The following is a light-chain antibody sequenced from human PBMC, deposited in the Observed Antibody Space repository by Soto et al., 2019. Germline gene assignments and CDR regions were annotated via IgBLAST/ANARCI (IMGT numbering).Light chain of an antibody. CDR3: SSYSSGSTLLL. CDR2: EVI. J-gene: IGLJ2*01. V-gene: IGLV2-14*01. CDR1: NSDIGRHDY. Sequence: QSALTQPASVSGPPGQSITISCTGSNSDIGRHDYVSWYQHHPGKVPKVIIYEVIHRPSGVSNRFSGSKSGNTASLTISGLQATDEDDYYCSSYSSGSTLLLFGGGTQLTVL.